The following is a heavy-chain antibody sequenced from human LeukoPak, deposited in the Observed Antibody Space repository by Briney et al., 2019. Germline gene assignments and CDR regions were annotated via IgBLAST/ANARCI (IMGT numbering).Heavy chain of an antibody. J-gene: IGHJ4*02. CDR1: GGSFSGYY. Sequence: TSETLSLTCAVYGGSFSGYYWSWIRQPPGKGLEWIGEINHSGSTNYNPSLKSRVTISVDTSKNQFSLKLSSVAAADTAVYYCASVNYYDSSTPLDYWGQGTLVTVSS. CDR2: INHSGST. V-gene: IGHV4-34*01. D-gene: IGHD3-22*01. CDR3: ASVNYYDSSTPLDY.